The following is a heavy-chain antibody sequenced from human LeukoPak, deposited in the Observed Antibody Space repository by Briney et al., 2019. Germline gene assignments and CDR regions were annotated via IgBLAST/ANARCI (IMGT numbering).Heavy chain of an antibody. Sequence: GGSLRLSCAASGFTFSSYGMHWVRKAPGKGMERVAVIWYDESNKNYADSVQGRFTISRDNSNNTLYLQMNSLRAEDTAVYYCARGPTGYNWFDPWGQGTLVTVSS. CDR1: GFTFSSYG. CDR2: IWYDESNK. D-gene: IGHD4-17*01. J-gene: IGHJ5*02. V-gene: IGHV3-33*01. CDR3: ARGPTGYNWFDP.